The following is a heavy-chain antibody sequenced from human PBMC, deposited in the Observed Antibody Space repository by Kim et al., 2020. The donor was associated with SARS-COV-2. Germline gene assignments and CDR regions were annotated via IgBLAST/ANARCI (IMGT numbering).Heavy chain of an antibody. Sequence: GGSLRLSCAASGFIYSNYAMSWVRQAPGKGLEWVSVISSSAETTHYAESVKGRFTISRDNSKSTLSLEMNSLRDEDTALYYCAKGTSGSFYATSGYWGQG. CDR1: GFIYSNYA. V-gene: IGHV3-23*01. CDR3: AKGTSGSFYATSGY. CDR2: ISSSAETT. J-gene: IGHJ4*02. D-gene: IGHD2-2*01.